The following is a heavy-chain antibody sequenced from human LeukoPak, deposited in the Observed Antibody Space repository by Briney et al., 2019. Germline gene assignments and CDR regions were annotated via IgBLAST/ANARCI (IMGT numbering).Heavy chain of an antibody. Sequence: SETLSLTCTVSGGSISSSSHYWAWIRQPPGKGLEWIANIYYSGNTYYNPSLKSRVTISVDMSKNQFSLRVGSLTAADTAVYYCARGSRWFDPWGQGTLVTVSS. J-gene: IGHJ5*02. CDR2: IYYSGNT. CDR1: GGSISSSSHY. V-gene: IGHV4-39*07. CDR3: ARGSRWFDP.